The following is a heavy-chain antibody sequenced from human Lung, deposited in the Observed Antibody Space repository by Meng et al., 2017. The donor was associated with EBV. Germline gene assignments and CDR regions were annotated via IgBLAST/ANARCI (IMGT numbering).Heavy chain of an antibody. J-gene: IGHJ4*02. V-gene: IGHV4-31*03. CDR2: IYYSGST. D-gene: IGHD6-19*01. Sequence: VQLEESGPWLVKPSPTLSLTCTVSGGSVDSGAYYWSWIRQRPGKGLEWIGYIYYSGSTFYTPSLKSRATLSVDTSKNQFSLKLNSVTAADTAVYYCARLRLVWMFDYWGQGALVTVSS. CDR1: GGSVDSGAYY. CDR3: ARLRLVWMFDY.